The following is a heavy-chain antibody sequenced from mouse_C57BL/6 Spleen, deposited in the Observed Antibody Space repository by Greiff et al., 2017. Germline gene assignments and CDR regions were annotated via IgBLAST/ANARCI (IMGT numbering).Heavy chain of an antibody. D-gene: IGHD1-2*01. CDR1: GYTFTSYW. V-gene: IGHV1-59*01. J-gene: IGHJ3*01. CDR2: IDPSDSYT. Sequence: QVQLQQPGAELVRPGTSVKLSCKASGYTFTSYWMHWVKQRPGQGLEWIGVIDPSDSYTNYNQKFKGKATLTVDTSSSTAYMQLSSLTSEDAAVYYCARLGPHGPFAYWGQGTLVTVSA. CDR3: ARLGPHGPFAY.